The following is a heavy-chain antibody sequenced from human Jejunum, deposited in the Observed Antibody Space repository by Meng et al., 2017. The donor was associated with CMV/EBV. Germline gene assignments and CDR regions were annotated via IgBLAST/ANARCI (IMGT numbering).Heavy chain of an antibody. V-gene: IGHV3-30*04. CDR2: ISYDGSNK. D-gene: IGHD2-2*02. CDR3: ARDRCSSTSCYISY. J-gene: IGHJ4*02. CDR1: GFTFSSDA. Sequence: GFTFSSDAMHWVRQAPGKGLEWVAVISYDGSNKYYADSVKGRFTIYRDNTKNTLDLQMNSLRAEDTAVYYCARDRCSSTSCYISYWGQGTLVTVSS.